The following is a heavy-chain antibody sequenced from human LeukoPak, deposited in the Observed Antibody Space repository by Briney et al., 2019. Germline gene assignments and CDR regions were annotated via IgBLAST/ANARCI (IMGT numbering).Heavy chain of an antibody. CDR2: INPNSGGT. D-gene: IGHD3-10*01. Sequence: ASVKVSCKASGYTFTGYYMHWVRQAPGQGLEWMGWINPNSGGTNYAQKSQGRVTMTRDTSISTAYMELSRLRSDDTAVYYCARALLLWFGVPGYWGQGTLVTVSS. CDR3: ARALLLWFGVPGY. J-gene: IGHJ4*02. CDR1: GYTFTGYY. V-gene: IGHV1-2*02.